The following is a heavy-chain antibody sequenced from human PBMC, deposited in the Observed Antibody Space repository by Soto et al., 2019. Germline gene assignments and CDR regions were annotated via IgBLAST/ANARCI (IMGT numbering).Heavy chain of an antibody. CDR2: IIPIFGTA. V-gene: IGHV1-69*01. Sequence: VQLVQSGAEVKKPGSSVKVSCKASGGTFSSYAISWVRQAPGQGLEWMGGIIPIFGTANYAQKFQGRVTITADESTSTAYMELSSLRSEDTAVYYCARQNRDYGSGSYYNSYYYYGMDVWGQGTTVTVSS. CDR1: GGTFSSYA. CDR3: ARQNRDYGSGSYYNSYYYYGMDV. D-gene: IGHD3-10*01. J-gene: IGHJ6*02.